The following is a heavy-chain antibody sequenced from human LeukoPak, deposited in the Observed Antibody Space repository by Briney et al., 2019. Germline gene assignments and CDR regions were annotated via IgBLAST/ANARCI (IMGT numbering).Heavy chain of an antibody. CDR1: GGSISSGSYY. V-gene: IGHV4-61*02. D-gene: IGHD6-13*01. CDR3: AICSSWYGAGDY. J-gene: IGHJ4*02. CDR2: VYTSGST. Sequence: SETLSLTCTVSGGSISSGSYYWSWVRQPAGKGLEWIGRVYTSGSTNYNPSLKSRVTISLDTSKNQFSLKLSSVTAADTAVYYCAICSSWYGAGDYWGQGTLVTVSS.